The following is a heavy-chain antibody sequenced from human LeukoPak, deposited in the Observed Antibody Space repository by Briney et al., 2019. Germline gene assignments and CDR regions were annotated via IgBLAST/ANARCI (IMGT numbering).Heavy chain of an antibody. CDR1: GFTFDDYA. CDR2: ISWNSGSI. J-gene: IGHJ4*02. V-gene: IGHV3-9*01. D-gene: IGHD5-12*01. CDR3: ATVDIVATGY. Sequence: GGSLRLSCAASGFTFDDYAMHWVRQAPGKGLEWVSGISWNSGSIGYADSVKGRFTISRDNAKNSLYLQMNSPRAEDTALYYCATVDIVATGYWGQGTLVTVSS.